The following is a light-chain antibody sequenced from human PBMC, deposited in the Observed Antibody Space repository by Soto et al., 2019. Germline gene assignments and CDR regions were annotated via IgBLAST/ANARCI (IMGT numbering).Light chain of an antibody. Sequence: QSALTQPRSVSGSPGQSVTISCTGTSSDVGGYNYVSWYQHHPGKAPKLMIYDVTKRPSGVPDRFSGSKSGNTASLTISGLQAEDEADYYCCSYAGSYPHVELGGGTKLTVL. CDR1: SSDVGGYNY. CDR2: DVT. CDR3: CSYAGSYPHVE. J-gene: IGLJ2*01. V-gene: IGLV2-11*01.